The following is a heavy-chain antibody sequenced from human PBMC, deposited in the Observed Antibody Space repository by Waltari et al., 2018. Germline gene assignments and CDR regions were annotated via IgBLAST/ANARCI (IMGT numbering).Heavy chain of an antibody. Sequence: QVHLMQSGAEVKKPGASVKVSCKTYGYTFTGYYMPRVRQPPGQGLEWMGWVNPNSGDTNYAQKFQGRVTMTRDTSISTAYMELSRLRSDDAAVYFCARELLVVTSPYYGLDVWGQGTTVTVSS. V-gene: IGHV1-2*02. CDR1: GYTFTGYY. D-gene: IGHD2-15*01. CDR3: ARELLVVTSPYYGLDV. CDR2: VNPNSGDT. J-gene: IGHJ6*02.